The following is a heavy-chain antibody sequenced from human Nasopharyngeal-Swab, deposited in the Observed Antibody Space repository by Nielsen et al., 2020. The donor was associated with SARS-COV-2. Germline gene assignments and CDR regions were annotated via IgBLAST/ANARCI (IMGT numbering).Heavy chain of an antibody. Sequence: ASVKVSCKASGYTFTGYYMHWVRQAPGQGLEWMGRINPNSGSTNYAQKFQGRVTMTRDTSISTAYMELSRLRSDDTAVYYCARDMARYCSSTSCYAPGAYYYYGMDVWGQGTTVTVSS. CDR3: ARDMARYCSSTSCYAPGAYYYYGMDV. CDR2: INPNSGST. D-gene: IGHD2-2*01. V-gene: IGHV1-2*06. J-gene: IGHJ6*02. CDR1: GYTFTGYY.